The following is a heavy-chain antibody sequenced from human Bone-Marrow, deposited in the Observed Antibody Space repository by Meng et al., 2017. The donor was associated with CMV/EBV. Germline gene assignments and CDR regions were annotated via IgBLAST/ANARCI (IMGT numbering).Heavy chain of an antibody. CDR1: GGSISSGGYY. CDR2: IYYSGST. J-gene: IGHJ4*02. CDR3: ARDRGCSSTSCYAMGDY. D-gene: IGHD2-2*01. V-gene: IGHV4-31*03. Sequence: LRLTCTVSGGSISSGGYYWSWIRQHPGKGLEWIGYIYYSGSTYYNPSLKSRVTISVDTSKNQFSLKLSSVTAADTAVYYCARDRGCSSTSCYAMGDYWGQGTLVTVSS.